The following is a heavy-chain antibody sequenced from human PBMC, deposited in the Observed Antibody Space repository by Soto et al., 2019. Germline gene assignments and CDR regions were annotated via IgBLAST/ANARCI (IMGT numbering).Heavy chain of an antibody. J-gene: IGHJ5*02. D-gene: IGHD6-13*01. CDR1: GYSFTSYW. CDR3: ARHISEWQQLGGRFDP. CDR2: IYPGDSDT. Sequence: GESGKISCXGSGYSFTSYWIGWVRQMPGKGLEWMGIIYPGDSDTRYSPSFQGQVTISADKSISTAYLQWSSLKASDTAMYYCARHISEWQQLGGRFDPWGQGTLVTVSS. V-gene: IGHV5-51*01.